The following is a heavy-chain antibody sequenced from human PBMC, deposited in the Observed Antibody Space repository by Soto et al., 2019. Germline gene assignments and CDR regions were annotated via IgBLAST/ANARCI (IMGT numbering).Heavy chain of an antibody. J-gene: IGHJ4*02. D-gene: IGHD3-10*01. V-gene: IGHV4-31*03. CDR2: IYYSGSA. CDR3: ARRAELFPHFDY. CDR1: GGSISSGGHY. Sequence: PSETLSLTCTVSGGSISSGGHYWSWVRQHPGKGLEWIGFIYYSGSAYYNPSLKSRVTISVDTSKNQFSLKLSSVTAADTAVYYCARRAELFPHFDYWGQGTLVTVSS.